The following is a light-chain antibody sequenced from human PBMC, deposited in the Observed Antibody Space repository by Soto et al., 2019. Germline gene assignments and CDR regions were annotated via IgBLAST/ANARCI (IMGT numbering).Light chain of an antibody. CDR3: SSYTPSSTPFV. Sequence: SALTEPASVTGSPCESITISSTVTSSDVGGYNFVSWYQHHPGKAPKLIIYDVNNRPSGVSNRFSGSKSGNTASLTISGLQAEDEADYYCSSYTPSSTPFVFGTGTKVTVL. J-gene: IGLJ1*01. V-gene: IGLV2-14*03. CDR2: DVN. CDR1: SSDVGGYNF.